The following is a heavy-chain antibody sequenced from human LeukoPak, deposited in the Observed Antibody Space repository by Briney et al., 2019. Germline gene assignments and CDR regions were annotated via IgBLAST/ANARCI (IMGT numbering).Heavy chain of an antibody. CDR1: GFTFSDYY. V-gene: IGHV3-11*03. CDR3: AKLVYCSSTSCPDY. D-gene: IGHD2-2*01. J-gene: IGHJ4*02. CDR2: ISSSSSYT. Sequence: GRSLRLSCAASGFTFSDYYMSWIRQAPGKGLEWVSYISSSSSYTNYADSVKGRFTISRDNAKNSLYLQMNSLRAEDTAVYYCAKLVYCSSTSCPDYWGQGTLVTVSS.